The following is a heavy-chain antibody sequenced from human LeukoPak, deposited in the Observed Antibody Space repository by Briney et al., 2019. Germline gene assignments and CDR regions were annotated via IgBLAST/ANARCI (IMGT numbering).Heavy chain of an antibody. D-gene: IGHD3-22*01. Sequence: GGSLRLSCAASGFTFSSYSMNWVRQAPGKGLEWVSYISSSSSTIYYADAVKGRFTISRDNSKDTLHLQMNSLRAEDTAVYYCAKDNDYYDSSGEIDYWGQGTLVTVSS. CDR2: ISSSSSTI. CDR3: AKDNDYYDSSGEIDY. V-gene: IGHV3-48*01. J-gene: IGHJ4*02. CDR1: GFTFSSYS.